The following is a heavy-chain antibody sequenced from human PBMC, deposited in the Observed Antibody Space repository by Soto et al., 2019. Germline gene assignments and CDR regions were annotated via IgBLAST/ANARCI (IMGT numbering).Heavy chain of an antibody. CDR3: ARDRGRDYDYVWGSYKSGWFDP. CDR2: IYTSGST. D-gene: IGHD3-16*01. Sequence: KSSETLSLTCTVSGGSISSYYWSWTRQPAGKGLEWIGRIYTSGSTNYNPSLKSRVTMSVDTSKNQFSLKLSSVTAADTAVYYCARDRGRDYDYVWGSYKSGWFDPWGQGTLVTSPQ. CDR1: GGSISSYY. V-gene: IGHV4-4*07. J-gene: IGHJ5*02.